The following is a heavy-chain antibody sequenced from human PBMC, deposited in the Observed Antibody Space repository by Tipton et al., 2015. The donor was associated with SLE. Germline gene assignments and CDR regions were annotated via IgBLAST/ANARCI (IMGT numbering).Heavy chain of an antibody. D-gene: IGHD4-17*01. Sequence: TLSLTCTVSGGSISSGGYYWSWIRQHPGKGREWIGYIYYSGTTYYNPSLKSRLTISVDTSKNQFSLKLNSVTAADTAMYYCARLIADYGDYGWYFDLWGRGTLITVSS. CDR3: ARLIADYGDYGWYFDL. CDR1: GGSISSGGYY. CDR2: IYYSGTT. V-gene: IGHV4-31*03. J-gene: IGHJ2*01.